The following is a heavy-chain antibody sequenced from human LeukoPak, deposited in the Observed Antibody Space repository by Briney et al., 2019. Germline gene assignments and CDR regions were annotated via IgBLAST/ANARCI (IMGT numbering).Heavy chain of an antibody. J-gene: IGHJ4*02. CDR3: ARDASRGWDH. CDR1: GFTFRNYW. D-gene: IGHD3-10*01. V-gene: IGHV3-7*01. Sequence: GGSLRLSCAASGFTFRNYWMTWVRQAPGKGLEWVANINQVGSDKYYVDSVKGRFTISRDNAQNSVYLQVNSLRAEYTAIYYCARDASRGWDHWGLGTLVTVSS. CDR2: INQVGSDK.